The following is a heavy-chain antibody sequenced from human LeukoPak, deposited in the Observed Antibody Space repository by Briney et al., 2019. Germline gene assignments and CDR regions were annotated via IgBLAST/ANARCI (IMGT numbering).Heavy chain of an antibody. D-gene: IGHD3-9*01. Sequence: ASVKVSCKASGYTFTNYGISWVRQAPGQGLEWMGWISAYNGNTNYAQKLQGRVTMTTDTSTNTAYMELRSLRSDDTAVYYCARVDPYDILSISDYWGKGTLVTVSS. CDR3: ARVDPYDILSISDY. CDR1: GYTFTNYG. J-gene: IGHJ4*02. V-gene: IGHV1-18*01. CDR2: ISAYNGNT.